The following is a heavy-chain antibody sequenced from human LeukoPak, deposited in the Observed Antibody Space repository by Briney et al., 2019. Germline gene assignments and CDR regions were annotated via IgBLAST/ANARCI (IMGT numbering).Heavy chain of an antibody. V-gene: IGHV3-23*01. CDR1: GITFINYA. CDR3: AKGGHLSFFDV. J-gene: IGHJ2*01. CDR2: ISGGNGGST. Sequence: PGGSLRLSRAASGITFINYAMTWVRQAPGKGLEWVSTISGGNGGSTFYADSVKGRFTISRDNSKNTHYLQMNSLRLEDTALYYCAKGGHLSFFDVWGRGTLVTVSS.